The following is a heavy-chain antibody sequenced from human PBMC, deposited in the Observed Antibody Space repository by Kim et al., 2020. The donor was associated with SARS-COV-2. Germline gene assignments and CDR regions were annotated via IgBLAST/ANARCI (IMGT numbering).Heavy chain of an antibody. J-gene: IGHJ4*02. CDR2: IWYDGSNK. V-gene: IGHV3-33*06. CDR3: AKDTYVHYYGSGSLSS. D-gene: IGHD3-10*01. CDR1: GFTFSSYG. Sequence: GGSLRLSCAASGFTFSSYGMHWVRQAPGKGLEWVAVIWYDGSNKYYADSVKGRFTISRDNSKNTLYLQMNSLRAEDTAVYYCAKDTYVHYYGSGSLSSWGQGTLVTVSS.